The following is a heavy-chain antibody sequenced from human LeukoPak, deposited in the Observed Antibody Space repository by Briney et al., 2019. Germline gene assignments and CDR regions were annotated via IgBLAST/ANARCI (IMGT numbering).Heavy chain of an antibody. CDR1: GGSISSHY. CDR3: ARSYSSSSPFDY. CDR2: IYYSGST. V-gene: IGHV4-59*11. Sequence: SETLSLTCTVSGGSISSHYWNWIRQPPGKGLEWIGYIYYSGSTNYNPSLKSRVTISVDTSKNQFSLKLSSVTAADTAVYYCARSYSSSSPFDYWGQGTLVTVSS. J-gene: IGHJ4*02. D-gene: IGHD6-6*01.